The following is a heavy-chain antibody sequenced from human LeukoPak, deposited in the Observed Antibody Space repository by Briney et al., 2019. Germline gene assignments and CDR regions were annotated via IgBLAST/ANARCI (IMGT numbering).Heavy chain of an antibody. CDR1: GYSFTSYW. CDR3: ARSSSWYSHWFDP. CDR2: IYPGDSDT. Sequence: GESLKISCKGSGYSFTSYWIGWVRQMPGKGLEWMGIIYPGDSDTRYSPSFQGQVTISADTSISTAYLQWSSLKASDTAMYYCARSSSWYSHWFDPWGQGTLVTVSS. D-gene: IGHD6-13*01. J-gene: IGHJ5*02. V-gene: IGHV5-51*01.